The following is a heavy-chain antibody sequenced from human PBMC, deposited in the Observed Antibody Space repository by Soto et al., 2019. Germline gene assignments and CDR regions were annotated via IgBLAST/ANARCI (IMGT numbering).Heavy chain of an antibody. D-gene: IGHD6-13*01. CDR1: GFTVSSNY. J-gene: IGHJ6*02. CDR2: IYSGGST. V-gene: IGHV3-53*01. CDR3: AKGQQQLVSYYYGMDV. Sequence: LRLSCAASGFTVSSNYMSWVRQAPGKGLEWVSVIYSGGSTYYADSVKGRFTISRDNSKNTLYLQMNSLRAEDTAVYYCAKGQQQLVSYYYGMDVWGQGTTVTVSS.